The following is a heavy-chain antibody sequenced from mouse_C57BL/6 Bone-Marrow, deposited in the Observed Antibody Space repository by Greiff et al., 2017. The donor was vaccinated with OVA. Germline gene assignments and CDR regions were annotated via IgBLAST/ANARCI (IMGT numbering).Heavy chain of an antibody. CDR2: ISNGGGST. V-gene: IGHV5-12*01. CDR3: ARPRAY. J-gene: IGHJ3*01. CDR1: GFTFSDYY. Sequence: EVKVEESGGGLVQPGGSLKLSCAASGFTFSDYYMYWVRQTPEKRLEWVAYISNGGGSTYYTDTVKGRFTISRDNAKNTLYLQMSRLKAEDTAMYYCARPRAYWGQGTLVTVSA.